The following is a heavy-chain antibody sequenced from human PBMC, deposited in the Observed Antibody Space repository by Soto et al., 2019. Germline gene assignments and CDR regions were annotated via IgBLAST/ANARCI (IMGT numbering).Heavy chain of an antibody. CDR1: GGPISSSSYY. CDR3: ARHYGSYYYDSSGILDY. J-gene: IGHJ4*02. Sequence: QLQLQESGPGLVKPSETLSLTCTVTGGPISSSSYYWGWIRQPPGKGLEWIGSIYYSGSTYYNPCLKSRVTISLDTSSNQFSLKGSSVTAADTAVYYCARHYGSYYYDSSGILDYWGQGTLVTVSS. D-gene: IGHD3-22*01. CDR2: IYYSGST. V-gene: IGHV4-39*01.